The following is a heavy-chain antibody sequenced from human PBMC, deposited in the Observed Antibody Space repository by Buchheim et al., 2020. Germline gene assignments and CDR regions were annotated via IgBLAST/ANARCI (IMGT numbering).Heavy chain of an antibody. CDR1: GYTFTRFY. CDR2: VHPSTGTT. Sequence: QVQLEQSGAEVQKPGASVKLSCKATGYTFTRFYLHWLRQAPGQGLEWMGVVHPSTGTTTYAETFKGRVIMTRDTSTSTVYMRLSSLRSEDTAVYYCARDGAVGGMDVWGQGTT. J-gene: IGHJ6*02. CDR3: ARDGAVGGMDV. V-gene: IGHV1-46*01. D-gene: IGHD4-17*01.